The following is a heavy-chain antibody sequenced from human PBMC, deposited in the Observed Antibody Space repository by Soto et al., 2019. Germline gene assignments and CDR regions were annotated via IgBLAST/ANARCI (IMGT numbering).Heavy chain of an antibody. CDR2: ISGGTSST. CDR1: GFTFSSYA. J-gene: IGHJ1*01. V-gene: IGHV3-23*01. D-gene: IGHD6-13*01. Sequence: GGSLRLSCAASGFTFSSYAMSWVRQAPGKGLEWVSAISGGTSSTYYADSVKGRFTISRDNSKNTLYLQMNSLRAEDTAVYYCAKERWAAARTPPLADWGQGTLVTVSS. CDR3: AKERWAAARTPPLAD.